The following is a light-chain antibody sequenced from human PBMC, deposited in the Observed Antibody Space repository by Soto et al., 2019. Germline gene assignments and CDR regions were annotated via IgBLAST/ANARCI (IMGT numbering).Light chain of an antibody. CDR3: QQANSPYS. J-gene: IGKJ2*03. Sequence: DIQMTQSPSSVSASVGDRVTISCRASQGISSWLAWYQQKPGKAHKLLIYATSTLQSRFPSRFSGSGSGTDFTLTICSLQPEDFATYYCQQANSPYSFGQGTKLEIK. CDR2: ATS. CDR1: QGISSW. V-gene: IGKV1-12*01.